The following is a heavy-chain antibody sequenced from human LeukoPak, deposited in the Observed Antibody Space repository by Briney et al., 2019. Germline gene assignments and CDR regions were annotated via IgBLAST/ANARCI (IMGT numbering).Heavy chain of an antibody. CDR1: GFTVSSNY. CDR2: IYTGGST. J-gene: IGHJ4*02. D-gene: IGHD2-15*01. Sequence: GSLRLSCAASGFTVSSNYMSWVRQAPGKGPEWVSVIYTGGSTYYADSVKGRFTISRDNSKNTLYLQMNSLRAEDTAVYYSAKTLPGVLYYFDYWGQGTLVTVSS. V-gene: IGHV3-53*01. CDR3: AKTLPGVLYYFDY.